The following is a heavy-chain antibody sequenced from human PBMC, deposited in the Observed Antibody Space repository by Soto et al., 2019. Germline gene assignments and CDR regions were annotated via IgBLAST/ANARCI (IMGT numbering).Heavy chain of an antibody. CDR2: IIPIFGTA. CDR1: GGTFSSYA. V-gene: IGHV1-69*13. D-gene: IGHD1-26*01. J-gene: IGHJ4*02. Sequence: SVKVSCKASGGTFSSYAISWVRQAPGQGLEWMGGIIPIFGTANYAQKFQGRVTITADESTSTAYMELSSLRSEDTAVYYCAKQHTIVGATLFDYWGQGTLVTVS. CDR3: AKQHTIVGATLFDY.